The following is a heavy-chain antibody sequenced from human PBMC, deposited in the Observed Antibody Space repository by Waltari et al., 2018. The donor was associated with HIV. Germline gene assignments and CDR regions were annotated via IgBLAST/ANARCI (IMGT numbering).Heavy chain of an antibody. CDR1: GGSVRSSSYH. CDR3: ARSRGNYHSFDY. D-gene: IGHD3-22*01. V-gene: IGHV4-39*02. CDR2: IYYTGST. J-gene: IGHJ4*02. Sequence: QLRLQESGPGLVKPSETLSLTCTVSGGSVRSSSYHWGWIRQPPGKGLEWIGSIYYTGSTYDNPSLKSRVTLSVDTSKNHFSLNLRSVTAADTAVYYCARSRGNYHSFDYWGQGALVTVSS.